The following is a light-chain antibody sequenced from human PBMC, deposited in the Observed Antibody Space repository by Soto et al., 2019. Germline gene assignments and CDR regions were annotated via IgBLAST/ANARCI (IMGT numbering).Light chain of an antibody. V-gene: IGKV1-5*01. J-gene: IGKJ5*01. Sequence: DIQMTQSPSTLSASVGDRVTITCRASQSISSWLAWYQQKPGKAPKLLIYDASHLKSGVPSRFSGSGSGTDFTLTISSLQPEDFATYYCQQYYSYPMITFGQGTRLEI. CDR2: DAS. CDR3: QQYYSYPMIT. CDR1: QSISSW.